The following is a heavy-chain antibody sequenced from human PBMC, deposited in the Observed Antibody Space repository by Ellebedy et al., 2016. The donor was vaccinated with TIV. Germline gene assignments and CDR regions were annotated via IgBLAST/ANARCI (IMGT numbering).Heavy chain of an antibody. D-gene: IGHD3-16*01. CDR2: IYHSGST. V-gene: IGHV4-31*03. CDR3: ARWDGPGGYFDY. Sequence: MPSETLSLTCTVSGGSISSGEYHWTWIRQHPGKGLEWIGSIYHSGSTHHNPSLKSRVLMSVDTSKNQFSLKLTSVTAADTAVYYCARWDGPGGYFDYWGQGTLVTVSS. CDR1: GGSISSGEYH. J-gene: IGHJ4*02.